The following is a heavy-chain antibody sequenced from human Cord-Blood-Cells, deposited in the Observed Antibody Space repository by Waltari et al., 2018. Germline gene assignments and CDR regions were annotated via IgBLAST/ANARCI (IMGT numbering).Heavy chain of an antibody. CDR3: ARVGLGIRFSDAFDI. D-gene: IGHD7-27*01. CDR1: GFSLSTSGVG. Sequence: QITLKESGPTLVKPTQTLTLTCTFSGFSLSTSGVGVGWIRQPPGKALEWLALIYWDDDKRYSPSLKSRLTITKDTSKNQVVLTMTNMDPVDTATYYCARVGLGIRFSDAFDIWGQGTMVTVSS. V-gene: IGHV2-5*02. CDR2: IYWDDDK. J-gene: IGHJ3*02.